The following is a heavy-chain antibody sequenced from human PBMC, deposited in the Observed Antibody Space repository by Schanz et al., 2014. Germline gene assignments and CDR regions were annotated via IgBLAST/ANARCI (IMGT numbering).Heavy chain of an antibody. CDR1: GYTFTGYS. V-gene: IGHV1-2*06. J-gene: IGHJ5*01. Sequence: QVQLVQSGADVKKPGASVKVSCKASGYTFTGYSMHWVRQAPGQGLEWMGRINPNSGGTNYAQKFQGRVTMTRDTSISTVYLDMTRLTFDDTAIYYCARDSDVSKYNLFDSWGQGTLVTVSS. CDR3: ARDSDVSKYNLFDS. CDR2: INPNSGGT.